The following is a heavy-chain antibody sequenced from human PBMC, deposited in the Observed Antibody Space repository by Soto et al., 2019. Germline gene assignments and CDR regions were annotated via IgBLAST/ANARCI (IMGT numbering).Heavy chain of an antibody. CDR1: GGSFDGYY. CDR3: ARGVDSWIGYLF. D-gene: IGHD3-3*01. CDR2: IHHSGST. Sequence: SETLSLTCALYGGSFDGYYWSWIRQSPGKGLEWIGEIHHSGSTKYNPSLKSRVSLSVDTSTKQFSLKMTSMTAADRGGYYCARGVDSWIGYLFWGQGTPVTVSS. J-gene: IGHJ4*02. V-gene: IGHV4-34*01.